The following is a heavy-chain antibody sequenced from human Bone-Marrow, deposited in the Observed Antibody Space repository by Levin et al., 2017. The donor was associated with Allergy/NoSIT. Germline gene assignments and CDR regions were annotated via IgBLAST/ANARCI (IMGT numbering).Heavy chain of an antibody. CDR3: ASYYDRSGFHL. D-gene: IGHD3-22*01. CDR1: GGSFSGYF. Sequence: SETLSLTCAVSGGSFSGYFWGWIRQPPGKGLEWIGEINDSGSTNYHPSLKTRVTMSLDTSKRQFSLNLRSVTAADTALYYCASYYDRSGFHLWGQGTLVGVPS. J-gene: IGHJ5*02. CDR2: INDSGST. V-gene: IGHV4-34*01.